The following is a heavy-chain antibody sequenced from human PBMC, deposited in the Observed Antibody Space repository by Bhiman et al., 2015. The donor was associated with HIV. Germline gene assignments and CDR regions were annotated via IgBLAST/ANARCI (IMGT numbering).Heavy chain of an antibody. D-gene: IGHD4-17*01. CDR1: GFNFRAYS. J-gene: IGHJ4*02. V-gene: IGHV3-21*01. CDR3: ARDPTTVTTAEYEYYFDY. Sequence: EVQLVESGGGLVKPGGSLRLSCTASGFNFRAYSMNWVRQAPGKGLEWVSSISPSGSYIYYADSLKGRFTISRDNAKNSLYLQVNSLRAEDTGIYYCARDPTTVTTAEYEYYFDYWGRGTLVTVSS. CDR2: ISPSGSYI.